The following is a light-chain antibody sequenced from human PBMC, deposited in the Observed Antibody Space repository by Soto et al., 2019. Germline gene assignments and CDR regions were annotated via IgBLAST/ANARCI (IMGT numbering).Light chain of an antibody. Sequence: DTQLTQPASSGCAAVRHRVHTTGRPSQGISSWLAWYQHTPGKAPKLLIYAASRLHSGVPSRFSGSGSETDFTLTITSLEPEDFATYYCQQSYITPPTTFGQGTKVDI. J-gene: IGKJ1*01. V-gene: IGKV1-12*01. CDR1: QGISSW. CDR3: QQSYITPPTT. CDR2: AAS.